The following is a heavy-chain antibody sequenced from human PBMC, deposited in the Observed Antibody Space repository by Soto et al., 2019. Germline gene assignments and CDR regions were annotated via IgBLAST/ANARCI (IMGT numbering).Heavy chain of an antibody. V-gene: IGHV3-23*01. CDR2: VSGSGGST. D-gene: IGHD1-26*01. J-gene: IGHJ6*02. Sequence: EVQLLESGGHLVQPGGSLRLSCAASGFTFSNYAISWVRQAPGRGLEWVSCVSGSGGSTYYADSVKGRFTISRDNSKNTLYLQMNSLRAEDTAVYYCATYSGNYERYGVYFGMDVWGQGTTVTVSS. CDR3: ATYSGNYERYGVYFGMDV. CDR1: GFTFSNYA.